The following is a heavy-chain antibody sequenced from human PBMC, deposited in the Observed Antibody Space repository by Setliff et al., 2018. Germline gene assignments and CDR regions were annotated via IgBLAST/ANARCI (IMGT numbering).Heavy chain of an antibody. J-gene: IGHJ4*02. D-gene: IGHD5-12*01. Sequence: ASVKVSCKASGYSFSDFYMHWVRQVPGEGLEALGRIDPRDDFTVYAERFKDRLTITADTSTDTSYMEMSSLRFEDTAVYYCARAVSGYDYHYFDKWGQGTLVTVSS. CDR1: GYSFSDFY. CDR2: IDPRDDFT. CDR3: ARAVSGYDYHYFDK. V-gene: IGHV1-69-2*01.